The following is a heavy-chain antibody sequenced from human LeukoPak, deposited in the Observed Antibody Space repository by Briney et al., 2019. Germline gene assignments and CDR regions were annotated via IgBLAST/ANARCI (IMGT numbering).Heavy chain of an antibody. CDR1: GFTFGSYW. D-gene: IGHD5-12*01. V-gene: IGHV3-74*01. CDR3: ARVYSGGVATITSPYY. CDR2: INGDGSDT. J-gene: IGHJ4*02. Sequence: GGSLRLSCAASGFTFGSYWMSWVRQAPGKGLVWVSRINGDGSDTTYADSVKGRFTISRDNAKNTLYLQMNSLRVEDTAVYFCARVYSGGVATITSPYYWGQGTLVTVSS.